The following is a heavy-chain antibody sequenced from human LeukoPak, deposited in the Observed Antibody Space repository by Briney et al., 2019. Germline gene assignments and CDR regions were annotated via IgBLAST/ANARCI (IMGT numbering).Heavy chain of an antibody. V-gene: IGHV3-43*01. CDR3: ARGITSAFDP. D-gene: IGHD1-14*01. J-gene: IGHJ5*02. CDR2: ISWDGGST. Sequence: GGSLRLSCAASGFTFDDYTMHWVRQAPGKGLEWVSLISWDGGSTYYADSVKGRFTISRDNSKNSLYLQMNSLRTEDTALYYWARGITSAFDPWGQGTLVTVSS. CDR1: GFTFDDYT.